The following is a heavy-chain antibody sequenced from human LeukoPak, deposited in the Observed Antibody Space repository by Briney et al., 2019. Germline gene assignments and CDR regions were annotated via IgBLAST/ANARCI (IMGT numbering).Heavy chain of an antibody. CDR1: GFTFSSYW. J-gene: IGHJ6*04. CDR2: IKQEGSEK. D-gene: IGHD3-3*01. Sequence: GGSLRLSCAASGFTFSSYWMSWVRQAPGEGLEWVANIKQEGSEKYYVDSVKGRFTISRDNAKNSLYLQMNSLRAEDTAVYYCARSVGVGFYGMDVWGKGTTVTVSS. V-gene: IGHV3-7*03. CDR3: ARSVGVGFYGMDV.